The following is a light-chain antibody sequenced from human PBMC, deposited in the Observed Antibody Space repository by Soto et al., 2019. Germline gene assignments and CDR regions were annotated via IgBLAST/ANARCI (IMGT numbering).Light chain of an antibody. CDR3: QQYVHWPPGA. Sequence: EIVVTQSPATLSVSPGERVTLSCSDSQSVSSSLAWYQQRPGQAPRLLIYDTSTRAAGIAARFSGSGSGTEFTLTISSLQSEDSAVYYCQQYVHWPPGAFGQGTTVAMK. CDR2: DTS. V-gene: IGKV3-15*01. J-gene: IGKJ1*01. CDR1: QSVSSS.